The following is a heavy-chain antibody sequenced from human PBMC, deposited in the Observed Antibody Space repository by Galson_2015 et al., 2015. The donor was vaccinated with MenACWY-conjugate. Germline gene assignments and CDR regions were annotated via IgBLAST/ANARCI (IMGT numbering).Heavy chain of an antibody. D-gene: IGHD1-26*01. CDR3: ARDVFLPVWWPGDGIYYLDY. Sequence: SLRLSCAASGFTLSSYSMNWVRQAPGKGLEWVSYISSSSSTIYYADSVKGRFTISRDNAKNSLYLQMNSLRDEDTAVYYCARDVFLPVWWPGDGIYYLDYWGQGTLVTVSS. CDR2: ISSSSSTI. CDR1: GFTLSSYS. J-gene: IGHJ4*02. V-gene: IGHV3-48*02.